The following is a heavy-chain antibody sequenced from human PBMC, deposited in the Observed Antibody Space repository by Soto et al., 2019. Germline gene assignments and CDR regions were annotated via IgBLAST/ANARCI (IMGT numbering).Heavy chain of an antibody. J-gene: IGHJ4*02. CDR3: ARDRSGSYIDY. V-gene: IGHV3-7*01. CDR2: IKQDGSEK. CDR1: GFTFSSYW. D-gene: IGHD1-26*01. Sequence: PGGSLRLSCGASGFTFSSYWMSWVRQAPGKGLEWVANIKQDGSEKYYVDSVKGRFTISRDNAKNSLYLQMNSLRAEDTAVYYCARDRSGSYIDYWGQGTLVTVSS.